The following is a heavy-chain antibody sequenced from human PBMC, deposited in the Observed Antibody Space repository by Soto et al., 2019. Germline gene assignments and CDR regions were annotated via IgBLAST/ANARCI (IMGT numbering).Heavy chain of an antibody. CDR1: GFSFNTYG. V-gene: IGHV3-33*01. CDR2: IWYHGAYE. CDR3: ARTRRGETAIITDGLDL. Sequence: ESGGGVVQPGRSLRLSCAASGFSFNTYGMNWVRQAPGRGLEWVALIWYHGAYEYYADSVKGRFTISRDNSRNTLYLQMNSLKAEDTAVYYCARTRRGETAIITDGLDLWGQGTQVTVSS. J-gene: IGHJ5*02. D-gene: IGHD5-18*01.